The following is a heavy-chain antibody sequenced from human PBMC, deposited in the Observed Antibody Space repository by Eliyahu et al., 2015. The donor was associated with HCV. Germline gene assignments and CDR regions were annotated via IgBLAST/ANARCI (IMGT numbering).Heavy chain of an antibody. CDR1: GGSISSSSYY. Sequence: QLQLQESGPGLVKPSETLSLTCTVSGGSISSSSYYWGWIRQLPGKGLEWIGGIYYSGSTYYNPSLKSRVTISVDTSKNQFSLKLSSVTAADTAVYYCARRGTVAPGGEPTGEFDPWGQGTLVTVSS. D-gene: IGHD6-19*01. V-gene: IGHV4-39*01. CDR3: ARRGTVAPGGEPTGEFDP. J-gene: IGHJ5*02. CDR2: IYYSGST.